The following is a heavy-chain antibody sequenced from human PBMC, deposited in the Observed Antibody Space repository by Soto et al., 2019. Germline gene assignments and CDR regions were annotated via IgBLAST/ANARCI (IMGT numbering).Heavy chain of an antibody. V-gene: IGHV3-23*01. CDR1: GFIFNNYA. Sequence: EVRLLESGGGLVHPGGSLRLSCAASGFIFNNYAMTWVRQAPGKGLEWVSAIGASGGDTYYADSVKGRFTISRDNSKNTLYLRMSSLRAEDTAVYYCAKAWSADYWGQGTLVTVSS. J-gene: IGHJ4*02. CDR2: IGASGGDT. CDR3: AKAWSADY. D-gene: IGHD1-1*01.